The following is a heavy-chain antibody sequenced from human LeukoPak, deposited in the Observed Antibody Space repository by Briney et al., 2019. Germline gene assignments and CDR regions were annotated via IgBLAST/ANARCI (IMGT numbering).Heavy chain of an antibody. CDR2: IYYSGST. Sequence: SETLSLTCTVSGGSISSGGYYWSWIRQHPGKGLEWIGYIYYSGSTYYNPSLKSRVTISVDTSKNQFSLKLSSVTAADMAVYYCAVRSYGKDAFDIWGQGTMVTVSS. CDR1: GGSISSGGYY. V-gene: IGHV4-31*03. D-gene: IGHD4-17*01. CDR3: AVRSYGKDAFDI. J-gene: IGHJ3*02.